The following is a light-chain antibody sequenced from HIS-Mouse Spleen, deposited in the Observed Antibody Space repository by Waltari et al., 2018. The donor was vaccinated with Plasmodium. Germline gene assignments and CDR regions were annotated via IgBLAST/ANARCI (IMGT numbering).Light chain of an antibody. J-gene: IGKJ1*01. Sequence: EIVLTQSPGTLSLSPGERATLSCRASQSVSSSYLAWYQQKPGLAPRLLIYGASSRATGIPERFSGSGSGTDFTLTISRLEPEDFAVYYCQQYGSSGTFGQGTKVEIK. CDR3: QQYGSSGT. CDR1: QSVSSSY. V-gene: IGKV3-20*01. CDR2: GAS.